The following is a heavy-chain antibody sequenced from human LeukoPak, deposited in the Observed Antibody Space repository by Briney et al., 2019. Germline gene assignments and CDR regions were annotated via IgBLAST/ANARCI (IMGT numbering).Heavy chain of an antibody. J-gene: IGHJ4*02. CDR1: GFTFSSYA. CDR3: AKKGSGQWLDY. D-gene: IGHD6-19*01. Sequence: PGGSLRLSCAASGFTFSSYAMSWVRQAPGKGLEWVSAISGSGGSTYYADSVKGRFTISRDDSNNTVYLQMDSLKDEDTAVYYCAKKGSGQWLDYWGPGTPVTVSS. CDR2: ISGSGGST. V-gene: IGHV3-23*01.